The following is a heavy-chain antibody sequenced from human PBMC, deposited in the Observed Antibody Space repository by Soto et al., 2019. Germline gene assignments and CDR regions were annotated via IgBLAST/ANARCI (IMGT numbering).Heavy chain of an antibody. V-gene: IGHV3-30*18. Sequence: PGGSLILSCASSGFTFSSYFMHWVRQAPGKGLEWVAVISYDGSNKYYADSVKGRFTISRDNSKNTLYLQMNSLRAEDTAVYYCAKSYDILTGLDFSMDVWGQGTKVTVSS. CDR2: ISYDGSNK. CDR1: GFTFSSYF. CDR3: AKSYDILTGLDFSMDV. D-gene: IGHD3-9*01. J-gene: IGHJ6*02.